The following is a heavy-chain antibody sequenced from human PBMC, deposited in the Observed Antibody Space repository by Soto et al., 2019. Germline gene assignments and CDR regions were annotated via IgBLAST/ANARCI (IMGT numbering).Heavy chain of an antibody. V-gene: IGHV3-23*01. CDR1: GLTFSTSA. CDR3: EKDPPREKLQPDYGMDV. CDR2: ISASGRST. J-gene: IGHJ6*02. D-gene: IGHD2-15*01. Sequence: GGSMRLSCAASGLTFSTSAMSWVRQAPGKGLEWVSLISASGRSTDYADSVKGRFTISRDNSKSTVYLQMNSLRADDTAVYYCEKDPPREKLQPDYGMDVWGQGTTVTVSS.